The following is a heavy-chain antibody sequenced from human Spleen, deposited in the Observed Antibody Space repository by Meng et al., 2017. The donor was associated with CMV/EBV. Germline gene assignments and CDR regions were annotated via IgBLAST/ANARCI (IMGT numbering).Heavy chain of an antibody. J-gene: IGHJ4*02. V-gene: IGHV1-2*02. CDR1: GYTFTDYY. CDR2: INPNSGGT. Sequence: ASVKVSCKASGYTFTDYYMHWVRQAPGQGLEWMGWINPNSGGTNYAQKFQGRVTMTRDTSISTAYMELSRLRSDDTAVYYCARAPAVVIAPFDYWGQGTLVTVSS. D-gene: IGHD2-21*01. CDR3: ARAPAVVIAPFDY.